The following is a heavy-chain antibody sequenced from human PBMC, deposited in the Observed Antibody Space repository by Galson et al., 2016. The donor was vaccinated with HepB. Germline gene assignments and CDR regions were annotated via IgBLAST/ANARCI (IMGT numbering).Heavy chain of an antibody. D-gene: IGHD4-11*01. J-gene: IGHJ6*02. CDR2: ITPVFGTA. V-gene: IGHV1-69*01. Sequence: SVKVSCKASGGTFNTFAISWVRQAPGQGLEWMGGITPVFGTANYAQKFLGRITITADDSASTAYMELNSLRSEDTAVYYCASPRASVNLHYGLEVWGQGTTVTVSS. CDR3: ASPRASVNLHYGLEV. CDR1: GGTFNTFA.